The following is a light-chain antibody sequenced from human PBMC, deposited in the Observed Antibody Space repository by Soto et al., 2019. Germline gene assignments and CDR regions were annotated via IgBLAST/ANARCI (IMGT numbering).Light chain of an antibody. V-gene: IGLV2-18*02. CDR1: SSDVGSYNR. J-gene: IGLJ1*01. Sequence: QSALTQPPSASGSPGQSVAISCTGTSSDVGSYNRVSWYQQPPGTAPKVMIYEVSNRPSGVPDRFSGSKSGNTASLTISGLQAEDEADYYCSSYTSSNTYVFGTRTKVTVL. CDR2: EVS. CDR3: SSYTSSNTYV.